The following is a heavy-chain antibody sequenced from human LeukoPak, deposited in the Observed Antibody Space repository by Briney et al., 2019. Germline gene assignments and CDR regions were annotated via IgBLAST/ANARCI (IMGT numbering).Heavy chain of an antibody. D-gene: IGHD1-26*01. CDR1: GFTFSSYA. V-gene: IGHV3-30*04. J-gene: IGHJ4*02. CDR3: VREVTSGSFDY. CDR2: ISYDGSNG. Sequence: GRSLRLSCAASGFTFSSYAMHWVRQAPGRGLEWVTVISYDGSNGYYAGSVKGRFTISRDNSQNTLYMQMSSLRPEDTAVYYCVREVTSGSFDYWGQGTLVTVSS.